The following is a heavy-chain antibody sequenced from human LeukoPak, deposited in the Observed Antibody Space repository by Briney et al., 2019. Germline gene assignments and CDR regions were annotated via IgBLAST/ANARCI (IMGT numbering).Heavy chain of an antibody. J-gene: IGHJ4*02. CDR3: ARLRRREDRTYYYDSSGYSRGLIDY. CDR2: IKQDGSEK. V-gene: IGHV3-7*01. Sequence: GGSLRLSXAASGFTFSSYWMSWVRQAPGKGLEWVANIKQDGSEKYYVDSVQGRFTISRDNAKNSLYLQMNSLRAEDTAVYYCARLRRREDRTYYYDSSGYSRGLIDYWGQRTLVTVSS. CDR1: GFTFSSYW. D-gene: IGHD3-22*01.